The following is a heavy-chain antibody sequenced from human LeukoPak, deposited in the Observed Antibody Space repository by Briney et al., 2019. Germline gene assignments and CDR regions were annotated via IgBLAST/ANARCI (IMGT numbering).Heavy chain of an antibody. CDR2: I. Sequence: GGTLRLSCAASEFTFSRYGMNWVRQAPGKGLEWVSSIVKGRFTISRDNAKNSLYLQMNSLRAEDTAVYYCARVSPNTVTTLQYFDYWGQGTLVTVSS. D-gene: IGHD4-17*01. V-gene: IGHV3-21*01. CDR1: EFTFSRYG. J-gene: IGHJ4*02. CDR3: ARVSPNTVTTLQYFDY.